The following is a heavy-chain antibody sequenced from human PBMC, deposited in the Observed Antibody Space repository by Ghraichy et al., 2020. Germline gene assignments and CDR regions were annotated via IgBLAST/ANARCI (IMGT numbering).Heavy chain of an antibody. D-gene: IGHD6-13*01. CDR3: ARDGSSTVLSSSWGWFDP. CDR1: GGSISSGGYY. Sequence: SETLSLTCTVSGGSISSGGYYWSWIRQHPGKGLEWIGYIYYSGSTYYNPSLKSRVTISVDTSKNQFSLKLSSVTAADTAVYYCARDGSSTVLSSSWGWFDPWGQGTLVTVSS. V-gene: IGHV4-31*03. J-gene: IGHJ5*02. CDR2: IYYSGST.